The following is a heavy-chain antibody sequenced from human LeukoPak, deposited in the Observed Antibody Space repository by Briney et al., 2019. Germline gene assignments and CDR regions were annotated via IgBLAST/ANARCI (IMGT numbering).Heavy chain of an antibody. J-gene: IGHJ4*02. CDR2: IYSGGST. Sequence: LSGGSLRLSCAASGFTVSSNYMSWDRQAPGKGLEWVSVIYSGGSTYYADSVKGRFTISRDNSKNTLYLQMNSLRAEDTAVYYCARSSGWYGDYWGQGTLITVSS. CDR3: ARSSGWYGDY. CDR1: GFTVSSNY. D-gene: IGHD6-19*01. V-gene: IGHV3-66*01.